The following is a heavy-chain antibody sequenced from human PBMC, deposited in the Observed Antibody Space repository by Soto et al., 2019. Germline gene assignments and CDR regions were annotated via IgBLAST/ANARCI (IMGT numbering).Heavy chain of an antibody. V-gene: IGHV4-4*02. CDR3: ARGSGTTVTPFDY. J-gene: IGHJ4*02. CDR2: IYHSGST. Sequence: PSETLSLTCAVSSGSISSSNWWSWVRQPPGKGLEWIGEIYHSGSTNYNPSLKSRVTISVDKSKNQFSLKLSSVTAADTAVYYCARGSGTTVTPFDYWGQGTLVTVSS. D-gene: IGHD4-17*01. CDR1: SGSISSSNW.